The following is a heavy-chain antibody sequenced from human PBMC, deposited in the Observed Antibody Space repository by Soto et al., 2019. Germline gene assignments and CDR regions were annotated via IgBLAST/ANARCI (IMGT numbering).Heavy chain of an antibody. Sequence: QVQRVESGGGVVQPGRSLRLSCAASGFTFSTYGMHWVRQAPGMGLEWVAVIWYDGSHKDYVDSVKGRFTISRDNSKNILYLQMSSLRVEDTAVYYCARAVGPFDYWGQGTLVTVSS. CDR3: ARAVGPFDY. J-gene: IGHJ4*02. D-gene: IGHD1-26*01. V-gene: IGHV3-33*01. CDR2: IWYDGSHK. CDR1: GFTFSTYG.